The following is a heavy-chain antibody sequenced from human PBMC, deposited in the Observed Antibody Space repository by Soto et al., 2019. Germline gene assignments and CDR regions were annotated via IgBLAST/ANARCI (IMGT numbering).Heavy chain of an antibody. CDR3: ASCPIYGGDSYFAY. Sequence: QVQLVQSGAEVRKPGASVKLSCQASGYTFTHYYIHWVRQAPGQGLEWLGIINPDTGTTSYAQTSQGRVTLTTDTSASTVSLELSGLAAEDTAVYYCASCPIYGGDSYFAYWGKGTLVTVSS. D-gene: IGHD2-21*01. CDR1: GYTFTHYY. V-gene: IGHV1-46*01. J-gene: IGHJ4*02. CDR2: INPDTGTT.